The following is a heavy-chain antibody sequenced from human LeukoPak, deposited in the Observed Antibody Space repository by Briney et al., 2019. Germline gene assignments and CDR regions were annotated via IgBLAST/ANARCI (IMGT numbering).Heavy chain of an antibody. J-gene: IGHJ4*02. D-gene: IGHD3-3*01. CDR2: IKTKTDGETT. CDR1: GFTFTNVW. V-gene: IGHV3-15*01. Sequence: GGSLRLSCAASGFTFTNVWMSWVRQAPGKGLEWVGRIKTKTDGETTDYAAPVKDRFTISRDDSKNTLYLQMNSLKTEDTAVYYCTTFGVTIFGVVTHYWGQGTLVTVSS. CDR3: TTFGVTIFGVVTHY.